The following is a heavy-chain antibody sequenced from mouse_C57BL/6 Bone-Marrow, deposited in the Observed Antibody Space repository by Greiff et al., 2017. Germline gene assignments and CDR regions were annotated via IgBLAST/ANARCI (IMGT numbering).Heavy chain of an antibody. CDR3: ARRTAYYYGSSPYAMDY. CDR1: GFSLSTSGMG. J-gene: IGHJ4*01. CDR2: IYWDDDK. D-gene: IGHD1-1*01. V-gene: IGHV8-12*01. Sequence: QVTLKVSGPGILQSSQTLSLTCSFSGFSLSTSGMGVSWIRQPSGKGLEWLAHIYWDDDKRYSPSLKSRLTISKDTSRNQVFLKITSVDTADTATYYCARRTAYYYGSSPYAMDYWGQGTSVTVSS.